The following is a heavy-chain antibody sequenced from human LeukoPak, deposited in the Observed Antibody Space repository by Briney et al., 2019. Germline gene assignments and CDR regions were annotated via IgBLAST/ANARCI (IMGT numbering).Heavy chain of an antibody. CDR2: MNPNSGNT. Sequence: ASVKVSCKASGYTFTSYDINWVRQATGQGLEWMGWMNPNSGNTGYAQKFQGRVTMTRNTSISTAYMELSSLRSEDTAAYYCARVDSSGYHFVYWGQGTLVTVSS. CDR1: GYTFTSYD. D-gene: IGHD3-22*01. J-gene: IGHJ4*02. V-gene: IGHV1-8*01. CDR3: ARVDSSGYHFVY.